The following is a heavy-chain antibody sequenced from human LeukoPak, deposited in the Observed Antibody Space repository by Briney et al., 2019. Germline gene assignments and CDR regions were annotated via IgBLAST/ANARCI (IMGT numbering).Heavy chain of an antibody. CDR1: GFTFSNYG. V-gene: IGHV3-33*01. Sequence: PGGSLSLSCAASGFTFSNYGMHWVRRAPGKGLDWVAVIWNDGRNKYYADSVKGRFTISRDNSKNTLYLQMNSLRAEDTSVYYCASGSGRSPPDFDYWGQGTLVTVSS. CDR2: IWNDGRNK. CDR3: ASGSGRSPPDFDY. D-gene: IGHD3-10*01. J-gene: IGHJ4*02.